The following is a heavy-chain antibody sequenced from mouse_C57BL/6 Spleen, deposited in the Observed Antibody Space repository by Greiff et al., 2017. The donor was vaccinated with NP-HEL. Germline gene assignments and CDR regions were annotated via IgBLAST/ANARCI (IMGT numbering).Heavy chain of an antibody. CDR2: ISDGGSYT. CDR3: ARDQGQFITTVVAHFDY. D-gene: IGHD1-1*01. Sequence: EVKVEESGGGLVEPGGSLKLSCAASGFTFSSYAMSWVRQTPEKRLEWVATISDGGSYTYYPDNVKGRFTISRDNAKNNLYLQMSHLKSEDTAMYYCARDQGQFITTVVAHFDYWGQGTTLTVSS. CDR1: GFTFSSYA. J-gene: IGHJ2*01. V-gene: IGHV5-4*01.